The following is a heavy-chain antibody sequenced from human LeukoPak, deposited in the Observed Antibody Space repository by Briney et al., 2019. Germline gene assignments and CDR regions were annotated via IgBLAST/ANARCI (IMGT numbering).Heavy chain of an antibody. CDR3: ARGPMYYYDISGYYHNWFAP. CDR1: GFTFSSYA. D-gene: IGHD3-22*01. J-gene: IGHJ5*02. CDR2: ISYDGSNK. Sequence: PGGSLRLSCAASGFTFSSYAMHWVRQAPGKGLEWVAVISYDGSNKYYADSVKGRFTTSRDNSKNTLYLQMNSLRAEDTAVYYFARGPMYYYDISGYYHNWFAPGGKGPRVTVSS. V-gene: IGHV3-30*04.